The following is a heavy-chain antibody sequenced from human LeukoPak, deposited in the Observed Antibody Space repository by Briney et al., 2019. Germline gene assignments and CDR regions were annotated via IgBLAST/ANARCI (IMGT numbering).Heavy chain of an antibody. J-gene: IGHJ4*02. D-gene: IGHD5-12*01. CDR2: IYSSGST. CDR1: GGLISSGSYY. Sequence: SETLSLTCTVSGGLISSGSYYWSWIRQPAGKGLEWIGRIYSSGSTNYNPALRSRLTISVDTSKNQFSLKLSSVTAADTAVYYCARVSGYSGPKTRFPYYFDYWGQGTLVTVSS. V-gene: IGHV4-61*02. CDR3: ARVSGYSGPKTRFPYYFDY.